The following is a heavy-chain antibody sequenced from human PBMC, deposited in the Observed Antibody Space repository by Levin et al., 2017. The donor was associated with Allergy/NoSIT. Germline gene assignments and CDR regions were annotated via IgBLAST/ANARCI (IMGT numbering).Heavy chain of an antibody. CDR1: DDSLTSTSYY. CDR2: IYYSGTT. CDR3: ARGGRWAPTTSILAYRFDF. D-gene: IGHD3-16*01. V-gene: IGHV4-39*07. J-gene: IGHJ4*02. Sequence: SETLSLTCSVSDDSLTSTSYYWGWIRQPPGKGLEWVGTIYYSGTTYFNPSLKSRGTISVDSSKNRFSLRLRSVTAADTAVYYCARGGRWAPTTSILAYRFDFWGQGALVTVSS.